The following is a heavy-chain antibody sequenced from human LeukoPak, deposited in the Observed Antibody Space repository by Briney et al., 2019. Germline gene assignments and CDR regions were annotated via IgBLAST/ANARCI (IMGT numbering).Heavy chain of an antibody. Sequence: GGSLRLSCAASGFTFSTYWMHWVRQAPGKGLVWVSTITASGGTYYADSLKGRFTISRDTSKNTLYLQINSLRAEDTAVYYCAKRGRYYFDQWGQGTLVTVSS. CDR3: AKRGRYYFDQ. CDR1: GFTFSTYW. CDR2: ITASGGT. J-gene: IGHJ4*02. V-gene: IGHV3-23*01.